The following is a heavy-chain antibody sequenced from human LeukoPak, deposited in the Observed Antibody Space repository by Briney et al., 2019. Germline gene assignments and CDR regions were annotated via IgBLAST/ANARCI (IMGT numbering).Heavy chain of an antibody. CDR1: GGSISSSDYY. J-gene: IGHJ4*02. CDR3: ARDRSYGVSYYFDY. D-gene: IGHD5-18*01. Sequence: SETLSLTCSVSGGSISSSDYYWGWIRQPPGKGLEWIGRIYTSGSTTYNPSLKSRVTMSVDTSKNQFSLKLGSVTAADTAVYYCARDRSYGVSYYFDYWGQGTLVTVSS. V-gene: IGHV4-39*07. CDR2: IYTSGST.